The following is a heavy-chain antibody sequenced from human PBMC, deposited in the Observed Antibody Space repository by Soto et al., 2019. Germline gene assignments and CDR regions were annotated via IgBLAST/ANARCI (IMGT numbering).Heavy chain of an antibody. Sequence: ASVKVSCKASGYTFTSYGISWVRQAPGQGLEWMGWISAYNGNTNYAQKLQGRVTMTTDTSTSTAYMELRSLRSDDTAVYYCARSVRRGYTSGYYFDNWGQGNLLTVSS. CDR2: ISAYNGNT. CDR1: GYTFTSYG. J-gene: IGHJ4*02. V-gene: IGHV1-18*01. D-gene: IGHD5-18*01. CDR3: ARSVRRGYTSGYYFDN.